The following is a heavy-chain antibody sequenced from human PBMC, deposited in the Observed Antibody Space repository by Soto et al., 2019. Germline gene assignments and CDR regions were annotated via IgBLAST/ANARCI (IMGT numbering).Heavy chain of an antibody. CDR1: GYMFTGFY. J-gene: IGHJ4*02. CDR2: INPNNGVT. Sequence: ASVEVSCRASGYMFTGFYLHWVRQAPGQGLEWMGWINPNNGVTTYAKNFQGRVTMTRDSSISTAYMELSSLRSDDTAVYFCAAAAIPVAGRHPDFWGQGTVVTVSS. V-gene: IGHV1-2*02. CDR3: AAAAIPVAGRHPDF. D-gene: IGHD6-19*01.